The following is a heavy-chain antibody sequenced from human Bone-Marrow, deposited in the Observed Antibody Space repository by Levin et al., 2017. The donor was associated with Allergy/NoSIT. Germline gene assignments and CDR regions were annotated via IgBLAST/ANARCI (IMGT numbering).Heavy chain of an antibody. D-gene: IGHD2-2*01. Sequence: GESLKISCAASGFTFSDYYMDWVRQAPGKGLEWVGRVRNRANGYTTDYAASVKGRFTISRDDSKNSLFLQMNSLKTEDTAVYYCTRLGYCISPNCHGLDHWGQGTLVTVSS. CDR1: GFTFSDYY. CDR2: VRNRANGYTT. V-gene: IGHV3-72*01. J-gene: IGHJ4*02. CDR3: TRLGYCISPNCHGLDH.